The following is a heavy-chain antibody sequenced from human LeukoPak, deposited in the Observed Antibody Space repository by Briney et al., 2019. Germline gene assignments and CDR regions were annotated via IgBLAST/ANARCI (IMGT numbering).Heavy chain of an antibody. Sequence: SETLSLTCTVSGGSISSYYWSWIRQPPGKGLEWIGYIYYSGSTNYSPSLKSRVTISVDTSKNQFSLKLSSVTAADTAVYYCARVGVHPVTTGYMDVWGKGTTVTISS. V-gene: IGHV4-59*01. J-gene: IGHJ6*03. CDR2: IYYSGST. CDR3: ARVGVHPVTTGYMDV. CDR1: GGSISSYY. D-gene: IGHD4-17*01.